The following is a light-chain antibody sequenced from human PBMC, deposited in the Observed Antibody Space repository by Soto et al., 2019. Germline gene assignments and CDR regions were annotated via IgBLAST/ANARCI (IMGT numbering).Light chain of an antibody. CDR2: AAS. CDR3: QQYTSYPPWT. J-gene: IGKJ1*01. CDR1: QSISSW. Sequence: DIQMTQYPSTLSASVGDRVTITCGSSQSISSWLAWYQQKPWKAPKLLIYAASSLESGVPSSFSGSGSGTEFTLTISSLQPDDFATYYCQQYTSYPPWTFGQGTKVDI. V-gene: IGKV1-5*01.